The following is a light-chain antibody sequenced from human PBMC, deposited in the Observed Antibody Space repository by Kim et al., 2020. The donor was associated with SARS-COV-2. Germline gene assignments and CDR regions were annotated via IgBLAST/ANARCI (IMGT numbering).Light chain of an antibody. CDR3: GTWDSSLSLVV. Sequence: QSVLTQPPSVSAAPGQKATISCSGSSSNIGNNYVSWYQQLPGTAPKLLIYDNNKRPSGIPDRFSGSKSGTSATLGITGLQTGDEADYYCGTWDSSLSLVVFGGGTQLTVL. J-gene: IGLJ2*01. CDR2: DNN. CDR1: SSNIGNNY. V-gene: IGLV1-51*01.